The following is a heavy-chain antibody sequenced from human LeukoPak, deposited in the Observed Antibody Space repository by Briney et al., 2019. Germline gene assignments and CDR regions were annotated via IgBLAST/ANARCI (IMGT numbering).Heavy chain of an antibody. CDR1: GFTFSSYE. V-gene: IGHV3-48*03. J-gene: IGHJ4*02. Sequence: GGSLRLSCAVSGFTFSSYEMNWVRQAPGKGLEWVSYISSSGSTIYYTDSVKGRFTISRDKARNSLDLQMNSLRAEDTAVYYCARGPMLRGVIIRRSKSGYFDYWGQGTLVTVSS. CDR2: ISSSGSTI. D-gene: IGHD3-10*01. CDR3: ARGPMLRGVIIRRSKSGYFDY.